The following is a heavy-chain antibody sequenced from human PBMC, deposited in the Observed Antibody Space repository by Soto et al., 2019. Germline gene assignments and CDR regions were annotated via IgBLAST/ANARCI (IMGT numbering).Heavy chain of an antibody. V-gene: IGHV1-8*01. J-gene: IGHJ5*02. Sequence: QVQLVQSGAEVKKPGASVKVSCKASGYTFTSYDINWVRQATGQGLEWMGWMNPNSGNTGYAQKSQGGVPMTRNTSISTAYMELRRLRSEGTAVYYCASERAAAGTGGCDPWGQGTRVTVSS. CDR3: ASERAAAGTGGCDP. CDR1: GYTFTSYD. CDR2: MNPNSGNT. D-gene: IGHD6-13*01.